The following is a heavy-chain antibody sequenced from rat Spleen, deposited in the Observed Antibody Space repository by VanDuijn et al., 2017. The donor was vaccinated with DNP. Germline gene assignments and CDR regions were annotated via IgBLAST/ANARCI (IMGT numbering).Heavy chain of an antibody. CDR2: INSNGGST. J-gene: IGHJ2*01. CDR1: GFTFSNYG. CDR3: TTDFERGY. D-gene: IGHD1-11*01. Sequence: EVQLVESGGDLVQPGRSLRLSCAASGFTFSNYGMAWVRQAPKKGLEWVTSINSNGGSTSYRDSVKGRFTISRDNAKSILYLQMDSLRSEDTATYYCTTDFERGYWGQGVMVTVSS. V-gene: IGHV5-20*01.